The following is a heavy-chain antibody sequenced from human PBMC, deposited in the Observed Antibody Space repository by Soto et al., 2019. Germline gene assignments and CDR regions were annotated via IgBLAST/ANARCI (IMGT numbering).Heavy chain of an antibody. V-gene: IGHV3-33*01. CDR3: ARERAYRSRVRLLGMDV. J-gene: IGHJ6*02. Sequence: GGSLRLSCAASGFTFNSYGMHWVRQAPDKRLEWVAVIWYDGSNKYYADSVKGRFTISRDNSKNTLYLQMNSLRAEDTAVYYCARERAYRSRVRLLGMDVWGQGTTVTVSS. D-gene: IGHD6-13*01. CDR2: IWYDGSNK. CDR1: GFTFNSYG.